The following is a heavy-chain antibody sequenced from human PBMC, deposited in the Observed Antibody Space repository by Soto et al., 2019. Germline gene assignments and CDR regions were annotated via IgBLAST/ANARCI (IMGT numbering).Heavy chain of an antibody. D-gene: IGHD3-16*01. V-gene: IGHV3-73*02. CDR1: GFTFSGSA. CDR3: VTSISGGVNY. Sequence: EVQLVESGGGLVQPGGSLKLSCAASGFTFSGSAMYWVRQASGKGLEWVGRIRSKANSYATEYAASVKGRFTISRDDSKNTAFLQMNSLKTEDTAVYYCVTSISGGVNYWGQGTLVTVSS. J-gene: IGHJ4*02. CDR2: IRSKANSYAT.